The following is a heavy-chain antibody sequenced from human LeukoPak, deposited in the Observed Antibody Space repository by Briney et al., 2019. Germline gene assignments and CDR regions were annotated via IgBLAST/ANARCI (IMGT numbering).Heavy chain of an antibody. D-gene: IGHD3-10*01. J-gene: IGHJ4*02. CDR1: GSTSNDYS. V-gene: IGHV3-20*04. CDR2: INWNGCST. CDR3: ARVPTHLWYPYYIDY. Sequence: PGGSLRLSCAASGSTSNDYSMSWVRQAPGKGLEWVSGINWNGCSTGYADSVKGRFTITRDNANNSLYLQMNSLRAEDTAFYYCARVPTHLWYPYYIDYWGQGTLVTVSS.